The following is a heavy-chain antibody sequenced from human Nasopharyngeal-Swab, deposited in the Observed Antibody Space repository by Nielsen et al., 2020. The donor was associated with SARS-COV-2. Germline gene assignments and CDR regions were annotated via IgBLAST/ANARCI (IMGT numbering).Heavy chain of an antibody. Sequence: GGSLRLSCAASGFTFSSYAMRWVRQPPGKGLEWVSGISGSGDTTKYADPVKARFTISRDNDKNTLYLQMNSLRAEDTAVYYCAKRRSNDNYGMDVWGQGTTVTVSS. CDR3: AKRRSNDNYGMDV. D-gene: IGHD2-8*01. CDR1: GFTFSSYA. J-gene: IGHJ6*02. V-gene: IGHV3-23*01. CDR2: ISGSGDTT.